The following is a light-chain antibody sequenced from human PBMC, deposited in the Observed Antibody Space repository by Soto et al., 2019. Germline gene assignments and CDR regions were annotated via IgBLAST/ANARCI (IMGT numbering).Light chain of an antibody. CDR3: MHGTHWPIT. Sequence: VVMTQSPLSLPVALGQPASISCRSSQGLLYYDGNIYVNWFQQRPGQSPRRLIYQVSSRDSGVPDRFSGSGAGTDFTLKISRVEAEDVGVYYCMHGTHWPITFGQGTRLE. CDR2: QVS. J-gene: IGKJ5*01. V-gene: IGKV2-30*01. CDR1: QGLLYYDGNIY.